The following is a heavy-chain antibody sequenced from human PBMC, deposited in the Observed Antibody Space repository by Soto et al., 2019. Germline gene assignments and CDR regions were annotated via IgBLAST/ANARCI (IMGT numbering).Heavy chain of an antibody. D-gene: IGHD5-18*01. Sequence: SQTLSLTCVLSGDSVSSNSAAWNWIRQPPSRGLEWLGRTYYRSKWYNDYAVSVKSRITINPDTSKNQFSLQLNSVTPEDTAVYYCARGSRYSYGQDYYYGMDVWGQGTTVTVSS. CDR3: ARGSRYSYGQDYYYGMDV. CDR1: GDSVSSNSAA. CDR2: TYYRSKWYN. V-gene: IGHV6-1*01. J-gene: IGHJ6*02.